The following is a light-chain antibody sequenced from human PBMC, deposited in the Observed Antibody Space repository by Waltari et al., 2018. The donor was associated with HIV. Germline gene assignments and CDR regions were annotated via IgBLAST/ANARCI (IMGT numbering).Light chain of an antibody. CDR1: SSNIGNNA. V-gene: IGLV1-47*01. CDR2: GNG. Sequence: QSVLTQPPSASGTPGRRVTISCSGSSSNIGNNAVYWYQERPGTAPKLLIFGNGQRPSGVPDRFSGSKSGTSASLAISGLRSEDEADYYCAAWDDSLSGSYVFGTGTKVTVL. CDR3: AAWDDSLSGSYV. J-gene: IGLJ1*01.